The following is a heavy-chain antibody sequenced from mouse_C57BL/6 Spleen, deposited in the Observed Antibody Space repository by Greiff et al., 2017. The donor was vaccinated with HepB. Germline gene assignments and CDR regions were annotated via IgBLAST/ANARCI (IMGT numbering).Heavy chain of an antibody. J-gene: IGHJ4*01. CDR3: ARSRSSHYYAMDY. CDR1: GYTFTSYW. D-gene: IGHD1-1*01. V-gene: IGHV1-69*01. Sequence: VQLQQPGAELVMPGASVKLSCKASGYTFTSYWMHWVKQRPGQGLEWIGEIDPSDSYTNYNQKFKGKSTLTVDKSSSTAYMQLSSLTSEDSAVYYCARSRSSHYYAMDYWGQGTSVTVSS. CDR2: IDPSDSYT.